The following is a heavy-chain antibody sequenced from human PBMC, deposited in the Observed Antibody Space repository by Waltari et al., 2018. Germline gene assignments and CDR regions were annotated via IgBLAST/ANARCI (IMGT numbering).Heavy chain of an antibody. V-gene: IGHV3-48*03. CDR3: ARDLSGGSSPFDY. Sequence: EVQLVESGGGLVQPGGSLRLSCAASGFTFSSYEMNWVRQAPGQGREWVSYVSRSGSTRYYAVSVQGRFTISRDNDKNSLYLQMNSLRAEDTAVYYCARDLSGGSSPFDYWGQGTLVTVSS. D-gene: IGHD6-6*01. CDR2: VSRSGSTR. J-gene: IGHJ4*02. CDR1: GFTFSSYE.